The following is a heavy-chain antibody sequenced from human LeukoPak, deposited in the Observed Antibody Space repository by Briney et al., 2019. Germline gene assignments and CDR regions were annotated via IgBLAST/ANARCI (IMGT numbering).Heavy chain of an antibody. V-gene: IGHV3-23*01. D-gene: IGHD6-13*01. CDR2: ISGSGDST. Sequence: GGSLRLSCAASGFTFISYAMSWVRQAPGKGLELISAISGSGDSTYYADSVKGRFTISRDSSQNAVYLRMDSLRAEDTAIYYCAKDLLGSSWFYFAYWGQGTLLTVSS. CDR3: AKDLLGSSWFYFAY. CDR1: GFTFISYA. J-gene: IGHJ4*02.